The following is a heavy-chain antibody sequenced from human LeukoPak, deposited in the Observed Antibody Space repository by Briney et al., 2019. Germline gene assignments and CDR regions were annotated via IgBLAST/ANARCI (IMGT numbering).Heavy chain of an antibody. CDR2: ISSSSSTI. D-gene: IGHD6-19*01. Sequence: GGSLRLSCAASGFAFSSYSMNWVRQAPGKGLEWVSYISSSSSTIYYADSVKGRFTISRDNSKNTLYLQMNSLRAEDTAVYYCALSSGWYYFDYWGQGTLVTVSS. V-gene: IGHV3-48*01. CDR3: ALSSGWYYFDY. CDR1: GFAFSSYS. J-gene: IGHJ4*02.